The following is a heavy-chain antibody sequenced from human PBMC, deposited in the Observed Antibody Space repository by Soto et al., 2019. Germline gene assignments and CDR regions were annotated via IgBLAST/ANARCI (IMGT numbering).Heavy chain of an antibody. J-gene: IGHJ6*02. D-gene: IGHD2-2*02. CDR1: GCAIISSSFY. V-gene: IGHV4-39*02. CDR3: ARMAVGTIVVVAASISGEFHFYRMDV. Sequence: LQLQESGPGLVKSSETLSLTCTVSGCAIISSSFYWNWIRQPPGKALEWIGSAYFNGSTFLNPSLKTSLRMSLGTSKKHSSLRFTSGTAADTAGYYWARMAVGTIVVVAASISGEFHFYRMDVWGQGTRVDVSS. CDR2: AYFNGST.